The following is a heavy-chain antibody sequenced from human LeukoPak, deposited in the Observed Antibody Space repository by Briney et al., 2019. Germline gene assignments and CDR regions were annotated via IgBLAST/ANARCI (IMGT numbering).Heavy chain of an antibody. CDR2: INPNSGRT. CDR1: GYTFTGYY. CDR3: ARDPEATHYYYYYYMDV. Sequence: GASVKVSCKASGYTFTGYYMHWVRQAPGQGLEWMGWINPNSGRTNYAQKFQGRVNMTRDTSISTAYMELSRLRSDDTAVYYCARDPEATHYYYYYYMDVWGKGTTVTVSS. V-gene: IGHV1-2*02. J-gene: IGHJ6*03.